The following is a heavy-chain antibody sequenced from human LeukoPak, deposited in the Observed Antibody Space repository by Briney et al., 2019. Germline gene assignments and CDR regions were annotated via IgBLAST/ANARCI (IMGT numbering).Heavy chain of an antibody. CDR3: ASWAGVGTSTWYFGPFDY. CDR2: LSGSGDST. D-gene: IGHD6-19*01. J-gene: IGHJ4*02. CDR1: GITFSAHA. V-gene: IGHV3-23*01. Sequence: GGSLRLSCSASGITFSAHAMNWVRQAPGKGLEWVSLLSGSGDSTYYADSVKGRFTIPRDNSRGILYLHMNSLRPDDTAVYYCASWAGVGTSTWYFGPFDYWGQGALVTVSS.